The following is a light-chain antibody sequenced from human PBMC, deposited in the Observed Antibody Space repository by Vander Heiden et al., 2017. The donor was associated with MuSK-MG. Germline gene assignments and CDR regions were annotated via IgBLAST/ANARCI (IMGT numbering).Light chain of an antibody. Sequence: IHMTQSPSSLSATVGDKINITCRASQSLSTYLNWYQQKGGKAPRLLIYAASSLQSGVPSRFSGSGSGTDFTLTISSLQPEDFAIYYCQQSYSLPPTFGPGTKVDIK. V-gene: IGKV1-39*01. CDR1: QSLSTY. CDR3: QQSYSLPPT. CDR2: AAS. J-gene: IGKJ3*01.